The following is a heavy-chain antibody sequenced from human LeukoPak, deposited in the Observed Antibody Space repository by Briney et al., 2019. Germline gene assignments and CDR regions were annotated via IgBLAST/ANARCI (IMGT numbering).Heavy chain of an antibody. D-gene: IGHD3-22*01. V-gene: IGHV3-23*01. CDR1: GFNFDNYA. J-gene: IGHJ4*02. Sequence: SGGSLRLSCAASGFNFDNYAMSWVRQAPGKGLEWVSAISGSGGSTYYADSVKGRFTISRDNSKNTLYLQMNSLRAEDTAVYYCANTLYYYDSSGYDYWGQGTLVTVSS. CDR3: ANTLYYYDSSGYDY. CDR2: ISGSGGST.